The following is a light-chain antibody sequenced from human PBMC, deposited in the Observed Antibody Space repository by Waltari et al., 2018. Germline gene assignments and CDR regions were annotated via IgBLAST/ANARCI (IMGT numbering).Light chain of an antibody. V-gene: IGKV1-5*03. CDR1: QSISSG. CDR2: KAS. CDR3: QQYNSYSRA. Sequence: DIQMTQSPSTLSASVGDRVTITCRASQSISSGLAWYQQKPGKAPKLLIYKASSLESGVPSRFSGSGSGTEFTLTISSLQPDDFATYYCQQYNSYSRAFDQGP. J-gene: IGKJ1*01.